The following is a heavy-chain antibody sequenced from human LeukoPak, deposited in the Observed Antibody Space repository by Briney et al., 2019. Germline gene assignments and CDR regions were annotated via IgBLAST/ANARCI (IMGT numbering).Heavy chain of an antibody. CDR2: IIPIFGTA. D-gene: IGHD6-19*01. V-gene: IGHV1-69*13. J-gene: IGHJ6*03. CDR1: GGTFSSYA. Sequence: EASVKVSCKASGGTFSSYAISWVRQAPGQGLEWMGGIIPIFGTANYAQKFQGRVTITADESTSTAYMELSSLRSEDTAVYYCARGGVAVAGTTRYYYYMDVWGKGTTVTISS. CDR3: ARGGVAVAGTTRYYYYMDV.